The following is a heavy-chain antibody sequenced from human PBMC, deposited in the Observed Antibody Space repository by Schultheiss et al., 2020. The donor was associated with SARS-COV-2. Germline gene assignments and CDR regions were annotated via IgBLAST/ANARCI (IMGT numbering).Heavy chain of an antibody. J-gene: IGHJ4*02. CDR2: INHSGST. CDR3: ARDPYCSGGSCYQWYFDY. V-gene: IGHV4-59*12. CDR1: GGSISSYY. D-gene: IGHD2-15*01. Sequence: GSLRLSCTVSGGSISSYYWSWIRQPAGKGLEWIGEINHSGSTNYNPSLKSRVTISVDTSKNQFSLKLSSVTAADTAVYYCARDPYCSGGSCYQWYFDYWGQGTLVTVSS.